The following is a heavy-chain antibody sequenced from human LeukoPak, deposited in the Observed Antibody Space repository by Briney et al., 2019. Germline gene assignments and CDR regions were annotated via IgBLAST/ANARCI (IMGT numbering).Heavy chain of an antibody. V-gene: IGHV4-59*01. Sequence: PSETLSLTCTVSGGSISDYHWSWIRQPPGKGLEYIGYIYNSGRTFYNPSLKSRVTISADTYKKQFSLKLTSVTAADTAVYYCARVWGAATYYDYWGQGTLVTVSS. CDR3: ARVWGAATYYDY. CDR1: GGSISDYH. CDR2: IYNSGRT. D-gene: IGHD3-16*01. J-gene: IGHJ4*02.